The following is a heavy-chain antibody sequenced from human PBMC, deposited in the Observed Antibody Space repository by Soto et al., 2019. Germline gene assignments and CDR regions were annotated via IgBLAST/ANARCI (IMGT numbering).Heavy chain of an antibody. Sequence: GGSLRLSCAASGFTFSSYAMSWVRQAPGKGLEWVSAISGSGGSTYYADSVKGRFTISRDNSKNTLYLQMNSLRAEDTAVYYCAKVGGLDVVVTAINTWGQGTLVTVSS. CDR3: AKVGGLDVVVTAINT. CDR1: GFTFSSYA. J-gene: IGHJ5*02. CDR2: ISGSGGST. D-gene: IGHD2-21*02. V-gene: IGHV3-23*01.